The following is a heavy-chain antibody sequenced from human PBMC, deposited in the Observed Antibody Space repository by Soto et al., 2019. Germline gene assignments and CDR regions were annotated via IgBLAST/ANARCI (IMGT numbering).Heavy chain of an antibody. Sequence: QVQLVQSRGEVKKPGASVKVSCKTSGYSFTTYGISWVRQAPGQGLECMGWISGYNGNTNYAQNLQGRVTMTTDTSTSTAYMELRSLRSDDTAVYYCAREGPAPYYYYGMDVWGQGSTVTVSS. CDR3: AREGPAPYYYYGMDV. CDR1: GYSFTTYG. CDR2: ISGYNGNT. V-gene: IGHV1-18*01. J-gene: IGHJ6*02.